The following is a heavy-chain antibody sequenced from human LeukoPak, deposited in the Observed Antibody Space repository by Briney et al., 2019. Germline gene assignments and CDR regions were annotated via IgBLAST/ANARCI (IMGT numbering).Heavy chain of an antibody. CDR3: AGGGPGTGPLIGPNYYYYGMDV. Sequence: ASVKVSCKASGYTFTGYCMHWARQAPGQGLEWMAPLNPNSGGTNYAQKFQGRVTMTRDTSISTAYMELSRLRSDDTAVYYCAGGGPGTGPLIGPNYYYYGMDVWGQGTTVTVSS. CDR1: GYTFTGYC. V-gene: IGHV1-2*06. CDR2: LNPNSGGT. D-gene: IGHD3/OR15-3a*01. J-gene: IGHJ6*02.